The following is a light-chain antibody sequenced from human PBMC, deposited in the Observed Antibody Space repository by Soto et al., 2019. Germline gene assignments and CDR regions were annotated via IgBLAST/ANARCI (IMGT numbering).Light chain of an antibody. J-gene: IGLJ1*01. CDR1: SSDVGGYKY. Sequence: QSVLTQPPSASGSPGQSVTISCTGTSSDVGGYKYVSWYQQHPGKAPKLMIFEVNKRPSGVPDRFSGSKSGNTASLTVSGLQAEHEADYYCSSYAGINNLGVFGTGTKVTVL. V-gene: IGLV2-8*01. CDR3: SSYAGINNLGV. CDR2: EVN.